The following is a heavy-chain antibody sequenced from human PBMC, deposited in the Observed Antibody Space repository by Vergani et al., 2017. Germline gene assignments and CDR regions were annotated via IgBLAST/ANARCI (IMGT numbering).Heavy chain of an antibody. CDR2: FNWNGGST. Sequence: EVQLVESGGGVVRPGGSLRLSGAASGFTFDDYGMRWVRQAPGKGLEWVSGFNWNGGSTGYADSVKVRFTISRDNAKNSLYLQMNSLRAEDTALYYCARASRIAVAGTFDYWGQGTLVTFSS. V-gene: IGHV3-20*04. CDR1: GFTFDDYG. D-gene: IGHD6-19*01. CDR3: ARASRIAVAGTFDY. J-gene: IGHJ4*02.